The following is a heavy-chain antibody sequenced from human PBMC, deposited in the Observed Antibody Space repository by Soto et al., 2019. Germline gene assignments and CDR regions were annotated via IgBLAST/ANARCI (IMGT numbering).Heavy chain of an antibody. CDR2: IIPIFGTA. Sequence: SVKVSCKASGGTFSSYAISWVRQAPGQGLEWMGGIIPIFGTANYAQKFQGRVTITADESTSTAYMELSSLRSEGTAVYYCARGYYDSSGQGYYYGMDVWGQGTTVTVSS. J-gene: IGHJ6*02. D-gene: IGHD3-22*01. V-gene: IGHV1-69*13. CDR3: ARGYYDSSGQGYYYGMDV. CDR1: GGTFSSYA.